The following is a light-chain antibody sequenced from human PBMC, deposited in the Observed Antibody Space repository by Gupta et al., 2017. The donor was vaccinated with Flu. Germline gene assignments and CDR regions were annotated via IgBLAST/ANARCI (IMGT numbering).Light chain of an antibody. CDR1: SSDVGGYNY. V-gene: IGLV2-14*01. CDR2: EVS. CDR3: SSYTSSSTV. Sequence: QPALTQPASVSGSPGQSITISCTGTSSDVGGYNYVSWYQQHPGKAPKLMIYEVSNRPSGVSNRFSGSKSGNTASLTISGLQAEDEDDYYCSSYTSSSTVFGTGTKVTVL. J-gene: IGLJ1*01.